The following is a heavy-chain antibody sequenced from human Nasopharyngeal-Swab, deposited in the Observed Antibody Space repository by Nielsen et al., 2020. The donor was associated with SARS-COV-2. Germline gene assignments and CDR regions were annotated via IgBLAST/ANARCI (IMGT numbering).Heavy chain of an antibody. CDR3: ARGVGGNYGSGSSTSIDAFDI. Sequence: GGSLRLSCAASGFTFSSYIMNWVRQAPGKGLDWVAVMSSDGSYRHYADSVKGRFTISRDNSKSTLYLQMNSLRAEDTAVYYCARGVGGNYGSGSSTSIDAFDIWGQGTMVTVSS. CDR2: MSSDGSYR. CDR1: GFTFSSYI. D-gene: IGHD3-10*01. J-gene: IGHJ3*02. V-gene: IGHV3-30*03.